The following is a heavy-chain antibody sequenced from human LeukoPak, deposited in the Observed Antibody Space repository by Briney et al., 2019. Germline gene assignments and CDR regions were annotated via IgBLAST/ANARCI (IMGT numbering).Heavy chain of an antibody. V-gene: IGHV3-23*01. D-gene: IGHD2-15*01. J-gene: IGHJ4*02. CDR2: ISGSGGST. Sequence: GGSLRLSCAASGFTFSSYGMSWVRQAPGKGLEWVSAISGSGGSTYYADSVKGRFTISRDSSKNTLFFQMNRLRPEDAAVYYCAKAPVTTCRGAFCYPFDYWGLGTLVTVSS. CDR1: GFTFSSYG. CDR3: AKAPVTTCRGAFCYPFDY.